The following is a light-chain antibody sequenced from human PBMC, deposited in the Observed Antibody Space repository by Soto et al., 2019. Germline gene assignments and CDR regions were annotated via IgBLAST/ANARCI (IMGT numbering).Light chain of an antibody. Sequence: QSALTQPASVSGSPGQSITISCIGTSSDVGAYDYVSWYQQHPGKAPKLMISDVSNRPSGVSNRFSGSKSGNTASLTISGLQAEDEADYYCSSYTTSSTPVVFGGGTKLTVL. CDR2: DVS. CDR1: SSDVGAYDY. J-gene: IGLJ2*01. CDR3: SSYTTSSTPVV. V-gene: IGLV2-14*01.